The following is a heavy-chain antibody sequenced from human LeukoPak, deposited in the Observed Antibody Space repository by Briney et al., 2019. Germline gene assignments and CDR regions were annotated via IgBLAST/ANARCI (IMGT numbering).Heavy chain of an antibody. D-gene: IGHD6-19*01. V-gene: IGHV1-18*01. Sequence: ASVKVSCKASGYTFTSYGISWVRQAPGQRLEWMGWISAYNGNTNYAQKLQGRVTMTTDTSTSTAYMELRSLRSDDAAVYYCARVGRDVYSSGWYPPRDYFDYWGQGTLVTVSS. J-gene: IGHJ4*02. CDR2: ISAYNGNT. CDR3: ARVGRDVYSSGWYPPRDYFDY. CDR1: GYTFTSYG.